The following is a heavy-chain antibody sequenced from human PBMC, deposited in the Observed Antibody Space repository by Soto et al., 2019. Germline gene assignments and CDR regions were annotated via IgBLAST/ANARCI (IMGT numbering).Heavy chain of an antibody. CDR3: ARVDLGDSVGANYYYYGMDV. CDR1: GGTFSSYA. Sequence: SVKVSCKASGGTFSSYAIIWVRQAPGQGLEWMGGIIPIFGTANYAQKFQGRVTITADESTSTAYMELSSLRSEDTAVYYCARVDLGDSVGANYYYYGMDVWGQGTTVTVSS. D-gene: IGHD1-26*01. J-gene: IGHJ6*02. CDR2: IIPIFGTA. V-gene: IGHV1-69*13.